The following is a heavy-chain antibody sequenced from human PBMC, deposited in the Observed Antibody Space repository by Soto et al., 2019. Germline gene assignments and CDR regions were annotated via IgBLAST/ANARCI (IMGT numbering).Heavy chain of an antibody. CDR2: IIPIFGTA. J-gene: IGHJ4*02. V-gene: IGHV1-69*13. D-gene: IGHD6-13*01. CDR3: ARLVGVAAAGPPSFDY. Sequence: GASVKVSCKASGGTFSSYAISWVRQAPGQGLEWMGVIIPIFGTANYAQKFQGRVTITADESTSTAYMELSSLRSEDTAVYYCARLVGVAAAGPPSFDYWGQGTLVTVSS. CDR1: GGTFSSYA.